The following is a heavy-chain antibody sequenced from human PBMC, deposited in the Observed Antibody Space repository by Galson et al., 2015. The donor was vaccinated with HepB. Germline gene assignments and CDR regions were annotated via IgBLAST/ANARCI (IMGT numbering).Heavy chain of an antibody. V-gene: IGHV1-3*01. Sequence: SVKVSCKASGYTFTSYAMHWVRQAPGQRLEWMGWINAGNGNTKYSQKFQGRVTITRDTSASTAYMELSSLRSEDTAVYYCARDRRIAVAGIELWFDPWGQGTLVTVSS. D-gene: IGHD6-19*01. CDR2: INAGNGNT. CDR3: ARDRRIAVAGIELWFDP. CDR1: GYTFTSYA. J-gene: IGHJ5*02.